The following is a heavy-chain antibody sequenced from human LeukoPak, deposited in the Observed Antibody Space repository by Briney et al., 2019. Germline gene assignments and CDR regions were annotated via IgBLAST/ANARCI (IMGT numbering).Heavy chain of an antibody. CDR1: GGTFNSYA. J-gene: IGHJ4*02. D-gene: IGHD3-22*01. CDR3: ARAPPYYYDSSGYYDY. Sequence: SVKVSCKASGGTFNSYAISWVRQAPGQGLEWMGGIIPIFGTANYAQKFQGRVTITADESTSTAYMELSSLRSEDTAVYYCARAPPYYYDSSGYYDYWGQGTLVTVSS. CDR2: IIPIFGTA. V-gene: IGHV1-69*01.